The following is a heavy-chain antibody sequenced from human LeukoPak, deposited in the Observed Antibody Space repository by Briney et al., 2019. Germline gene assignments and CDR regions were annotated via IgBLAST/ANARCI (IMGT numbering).Heavy chain of an antibody. CDR1: GFTFSDYY. J-gene: IGHJ4*02. Sequence: GGSLRLSCAASGFTFSDYYMSWIRQAPGKGLEWVSYISSSGSTIYYADSVKGRFTISRDNDKNSLYLQMHRLRAEDTAVYYCARERQLERLAFGKEGSAFDYWGQGTLVTVSS. D-gene: IGHD1-1*01. CDR2: ISSSGSTI. V-gene: IGHV3-11*04. CDR3: ARERQLERLAFGKEGSAFDY.